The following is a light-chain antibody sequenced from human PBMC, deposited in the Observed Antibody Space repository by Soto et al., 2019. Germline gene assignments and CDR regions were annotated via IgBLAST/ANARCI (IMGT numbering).Light chain of an antibody. CDR1: SSNIGNNG. Sequence: QSVLTQPPSASGTPGQRVTITCSGGSSNIGNNGVSWYQQLPGTAPKLLIFSSNQRPSGVPDRFSGSKSGTSASLAISGLQSEDEADYYCAAWDDSLNGQGMFGGGTKLTVL. J-gene: IGLJ3*02. V-gene: IGLV1-44*01. CDR2: SSN. CDR3: AAWDDSLNGQGM.